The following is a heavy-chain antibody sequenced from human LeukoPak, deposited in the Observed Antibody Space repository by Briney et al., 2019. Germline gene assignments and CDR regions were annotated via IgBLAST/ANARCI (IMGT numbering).Heavy chain of an antibody. D-gene: IGHD6-19*01. Sequence: GGSLRLSCAASGFTFSSYSMNWVRQAPGKGLEWVSSISSSSSYIYYADSVKGRFTISRDNAKNSLYLQMNSLRAEDTAVYYCARVQVAVVATGFDYWGQGTLVTVSS. J-gene: IGHJ4*02. CDR3: ARVQVAVVATGFDY. CDR1: GFTFSSYS. CDR2: ISSSSSYI. V-gene: IGHV3-21*01.